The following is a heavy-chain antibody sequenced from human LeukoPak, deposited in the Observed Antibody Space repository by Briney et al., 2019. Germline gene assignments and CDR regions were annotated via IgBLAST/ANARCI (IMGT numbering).Heavy chain of an antibody. CDR1: GYSFTSYW. CDR3: ARQDERGIAAPRFDY. Sequence: RTGESLKISCKGSGYSFTSYWIGWVRQMPGKGLEWMGIIYPGDSDTRYSPSFQGQVTISADKSISTAYLQWSSLKASDTAMYYCARQDERGIAAPRFDYWGQGTLVTVSS. CDR2: IYPGDSDT. D-gene: IGHD6-13*01. J-gene: IGHJ4*02. V-gene: IGHV5-51*01.